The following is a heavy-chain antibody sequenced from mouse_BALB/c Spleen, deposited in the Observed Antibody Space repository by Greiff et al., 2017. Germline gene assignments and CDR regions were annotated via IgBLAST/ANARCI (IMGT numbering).Heavy chain of an antibody. CDR2: IWSGGST. D-gene: IGHD2-9*01. J-gene: IGHJ4*01. CDR3: ARSPLLWLRLYYYAMDY. CDR1: GFSLTSYG. V-gene: IGHV2-2*02. Sequence: VQLQQSGPGLVQPSQSLSITCTVSGFSLTSYGVHWVRQSPGKGLEWLGVIWSGGSTDYNAAFISRLSISKDNSKSQVFFKMNSLQANDTAIYYCARSPLLWLRLYYYAMDYWGQGTSVTVSS.